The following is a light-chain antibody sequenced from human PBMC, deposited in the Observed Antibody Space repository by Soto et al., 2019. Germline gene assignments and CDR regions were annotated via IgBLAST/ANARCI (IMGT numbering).Light chain of an antibody. Sequence: DIVMTQSPDSLAVSLGERATINCKSSQSVLYNSDNKNYLAWYQQKPGQHPKLLIYWASTRDSGVPDRFSGSGSGADFTLTISSLQAEDVAVYYCQQYYTTLTFGGGTKVESK. CDR2: WAS. J-gene: IGKJ4*01. CDR1: QSVLYNSDNKNY. CDR3: QQYYTTLT. V-gene: IGKV4-1*01.